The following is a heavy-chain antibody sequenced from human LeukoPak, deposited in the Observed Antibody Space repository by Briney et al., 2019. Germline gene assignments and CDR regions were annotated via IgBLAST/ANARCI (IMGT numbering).Heavy chain of an antibody. CDR2: ISGSGGST. D-gene: IGHD3-10*01. Sequence: GGSMRLSCAAYGFTFSSYAMSWVRQAQGKGLEWVSGISGSGGSTYYADSVKGRFTISRDNSKNTLYLQMNSLRAEDTAVYYCAKSRGSGLFDYWGQGTLVTVSS. CDR1: GFTFSSYA. J-gene: IGHJ4*02. CDR3: AKSRGSGLFDY. V-gene: IGHV3-23*01.